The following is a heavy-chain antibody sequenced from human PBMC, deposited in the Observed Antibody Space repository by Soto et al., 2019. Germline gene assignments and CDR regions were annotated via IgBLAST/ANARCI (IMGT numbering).Heavy chain of an antibody. Sequence: QVHLVQSGAEVKKPGASVKVSCQGSGYAFTTYGITGVRQAPGQGLEWMGWISSHNGNTNYAQKLHGRVTVTKDTSTSTAYMELRSLRYDDTAVYYCARGRYGDYWGQGALVTVSS. CDR2: ISSHNGNT. J-gene: IGHJ4*02. CDR1: GYAFTTYG. CDR3: ARGRYGDY. V-gene: IGHV1-18*01. D-gene: IGHD1-1*01.